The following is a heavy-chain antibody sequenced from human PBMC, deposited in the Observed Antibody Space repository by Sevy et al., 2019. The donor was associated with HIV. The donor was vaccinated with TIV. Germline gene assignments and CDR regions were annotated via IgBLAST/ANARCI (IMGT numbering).Heavy chain of an antibody. D-gene: IGHD6-13*01. CDR2: ISGSGGST. CDR1: GFTFSSYA. V-gene: IGHV3-23*01. J-gene: IGHJ4*02. Sequence: GGSLRLSCAASGFTFSSYAMSWVRQAPGKGLEWVSAISGSGGSTYNPDSVKGRLTISGENSKNTLYLQMNSLRAEDTAVYYCAKADGSGYSSSWTGDYYFDYWGQGTLVTVSS. CDR3: AKADGSGYSSSWTGDYYFDY.